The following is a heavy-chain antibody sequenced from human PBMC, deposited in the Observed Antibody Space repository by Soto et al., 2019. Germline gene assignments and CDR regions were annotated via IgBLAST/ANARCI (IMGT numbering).Heavy chain of an antibody. CDR2: TSAYNGNT. J-gene: IGHJ4*02. D-gene: IGHD3-10*01. Sequence: ASVKVSCKASGYTFTSYGISWVRQAPGQGLEWMGWTSAYNGNTNYAQKLQGRVTMTTDTSTSTAYMELRSLRSDDTAVYYCARVLMRYYGSGSSYYFDYWGQGTLVTVSS. CDR1: GYTFTSYG. CDR3: ARVLMRYYGSGSSYYFDY. V-gene: IGHV1-18*04.